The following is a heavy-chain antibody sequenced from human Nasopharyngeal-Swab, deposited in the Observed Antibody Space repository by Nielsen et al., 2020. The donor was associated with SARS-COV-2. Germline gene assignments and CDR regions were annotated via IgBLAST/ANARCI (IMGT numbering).Heavy chain of an antibody. V-gene: IGHV3-9*01. CDR1: GFTFDDYA. J-gene: IGHJ6*03. CDR3: AKEALPSSYYYYYMDV. D-gene: IGHD2-2*01. CDR2: FSWNSGNI. Sequence: LSLTCAASGFTFDDYAMYWVRQAPGKGLEWVSGFSWNSGNIVYADSVKGRFTISRDNAKNSLYLQMNSLRAEDTALYYCAKEALPSSYYYYYMDVWGKGTTVTVSS.